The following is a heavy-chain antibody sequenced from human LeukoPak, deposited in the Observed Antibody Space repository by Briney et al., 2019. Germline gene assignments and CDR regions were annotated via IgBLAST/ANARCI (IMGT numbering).Heavy chain of an antibody. V-gene: IGHV3-15*01. CDR2: IKSKTDGGTT. CDR3: VTEFYGSYNF. J-gene: IGHJ4*02. D-gene: IGHD1-26*01. CDR1: GFTFSDAC. Sequence: PGGSLRLSCAASGFTFSDACMSWVRQAPGKGLEWVGHIKSKTDGGTTDYPAPVKDRFTISRDDSRNTLYLQMNSLKTEDTAVYYCVTEFYGSYNFWGRGILVTVSS.